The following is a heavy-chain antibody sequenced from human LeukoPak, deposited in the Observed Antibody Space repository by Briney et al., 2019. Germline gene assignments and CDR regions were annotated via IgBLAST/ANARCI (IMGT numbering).Heavy chain of an antibody. V-gene: IGHV3-23*01. CDR1: GFTFSSYA. J-gene: IGHJ4*02. Sequence: GGSLRLSCAASGFTFSSYAMSWVRQAPGKGLEWVSAISGSGGSTYYADSVKGRFTISRDNSKNTLYLQMNSLRAEDTAVYYCARDPGSVTMIVVVTVYFDYWGQGTLVTVSS. D-gene: IGHD3-22*01. CDR2: ISGSGGST. CDR3: ARDPGSVTMIVVVTVYFDY.